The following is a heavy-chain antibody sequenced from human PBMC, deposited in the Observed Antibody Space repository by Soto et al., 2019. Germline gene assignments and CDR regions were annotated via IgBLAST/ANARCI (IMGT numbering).Heavy chain of an antibody. D-gene: IGHD2-2*01. CDR3: AKDINIVVVPAAIGGAFDI. CDR2: ISWNSGSI. J-gene: IGHJ3*02. Sequence: GGSLRLSCAASGFTFDDYAMHWVRQAPGKGLEWVSGISWNSGSIGYADSVKGRFTISRDNAKNSLYLQMNSLRAEDTALYYCAKDINIVVVPAAIGGAFDIWGQGTMVTVSS. CDR1: GFTFDDYA. V-gene: IGHV3-9*01.